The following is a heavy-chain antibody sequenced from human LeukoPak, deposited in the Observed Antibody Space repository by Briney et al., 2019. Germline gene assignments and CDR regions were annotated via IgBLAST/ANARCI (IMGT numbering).Heavy chain of an antibody. V-gene: IGHV1-2*02. CDR3: ARDLSSSSPQGAFDI. Sequence: ASVKVSCKASGYTFTDYYIHWVRQAPGQGLEWMGCINPNSGGTNYAQKFQGRVTMTRDTSISTAYMDLSRLRSEDTAVYYCARDLSSSSPQGAFDIWGQGTMVTVSS. CDR2: INPNSGGT. D-gene: IGHD6-13*01. CDR1: GYTFTDYY. J-gene: IGHJ3*02.